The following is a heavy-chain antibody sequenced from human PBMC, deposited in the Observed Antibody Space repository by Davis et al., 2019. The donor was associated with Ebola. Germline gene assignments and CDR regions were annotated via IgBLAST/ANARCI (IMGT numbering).Heavy chain of an antibody. Sequence: ASVKVSCKASGGTFSSYAISWVRQAPGQGLEWMGWINPNSGGTNYAQKFQGWVTMTRDTSISTAYMELSRLRSDDTAVYYCARRVYSRSGFDSWGQGTLVTVSS. CDR1: GGTFSSYA. V-gene: IGHV1-2*04. J-gene: IGHJ4*02. CDR3: ARRVYSRSGFDS. CDR2: INPNSGGT. D-gene: IGHD2-8*01.